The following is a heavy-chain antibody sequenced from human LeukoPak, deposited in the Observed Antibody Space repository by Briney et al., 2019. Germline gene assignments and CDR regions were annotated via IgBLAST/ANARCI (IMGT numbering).Heavy chain of an antibody. J-gene: IGHJ6*03. CDR2: IHHSGTT. CDR3: ARGRKVSGVRRINWARHENYFFYYIDV. D-gene: IGHD1-14*01. CDR1: GGSISTYY. V-gene: IGHV4-34*01. Sequence: KTSETLSLTCTVSGGSISTYYWSWIRQPPGKGLEWIGEIHHSGTTNFNPSLQSRVSISVDTAKNQFFLRVASMTAADTALYYCARGRKVSGVRRINWARHENYFFYYIDVWGKGTSVSVSS.